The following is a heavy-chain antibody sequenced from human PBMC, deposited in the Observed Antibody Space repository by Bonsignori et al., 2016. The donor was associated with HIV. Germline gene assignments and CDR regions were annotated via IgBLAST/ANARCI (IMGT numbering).Heavy chain of an antibody. D-gene: IGHD2/OR15-2a*01. CDR3: ARREEYLYFFDY. V-gene: IGHV3-33*01. Sequence: QVQLVESGGGVVQPGRSLRLSCEASGFRFRNHDIHWVRQAPGKGLEWLALISYDGGRKSYADSVKGRFTISRDNSKNTVYLHLSSLTAEDTALYYCARREEYLYFFDYWGQG. CDR2: ISYDGGRK. CDR1: GFRFRNHD. J-gene: IGHJ4*02.